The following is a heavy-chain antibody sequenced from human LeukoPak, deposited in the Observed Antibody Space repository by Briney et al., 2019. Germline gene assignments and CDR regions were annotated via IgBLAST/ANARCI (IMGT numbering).Heavy chain of an antibody. CDR2: IQQDGSGE. D-gene: IGHD1-1*01. Sequence: PGGSLRPSCEASGFPFSTFWMIWVRQPPGKGLEWVAKIQQDGSGEEYVDSVKGRFTISRDNAKNSLYLQMNSLRVEDTGVYYCARENWYRFDPWGQGTLVTVSS. CDR1: GFPFSTFW. CDR3: ARENWYRFDP. V-gene: IGHV3-7*01. J-gene: IGHJ5*02.